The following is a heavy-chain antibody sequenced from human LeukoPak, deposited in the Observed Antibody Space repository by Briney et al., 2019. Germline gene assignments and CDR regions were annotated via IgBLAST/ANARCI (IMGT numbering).Heavy chain of an antibody. CDR2: ISYDGSNK. J-gene: IGHJ5*02. V-gene: IGHV3-30*04. Sequence: GGSLRLSCAASGLTFSSYAMHWVRQAPGKGLEWVAVISYDGSNKYYADSVKGRFTISRDNSKNTLYLQVNSLRVEDTAVYYCARDLHCSGGTCYSYSSHRNWFDPWGQGTLVTVSS. D-gene: IGHD2-15*01. CDR3: ARDLHCSGGTCYSYSSHRNWFDP. CDR1: GLTFSSYA.